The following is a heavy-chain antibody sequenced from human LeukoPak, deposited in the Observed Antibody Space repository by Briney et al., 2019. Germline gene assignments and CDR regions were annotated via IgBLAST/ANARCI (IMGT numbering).Heavy chain of an antibody. CDR3: ARHESYYYGSGPQSGFDY. J-gene: IGHJ4*02. CDR1: GGSFSGYY. V-gene: IGHV4-34*01. D-gene: IGHD3-10*01. Sequence: SETLSLTCAVYGGSFSGYYWSWIRQPPGKGLEWIGEINHSGSTYYNPSLKSRVTISVDTSKNQFSLKLSSVTAADTAVYYCARHESYYYGSGPQSGFDYWGQGTLVTVSS. CDR2: INHSGST.